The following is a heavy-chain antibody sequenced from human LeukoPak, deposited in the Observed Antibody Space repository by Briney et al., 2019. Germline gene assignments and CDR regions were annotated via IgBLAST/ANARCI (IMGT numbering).Heavy chain of an antibody. CDR3: ARSTSSDSSGWYSSMSEYYFDY. J-gene: IGHJ4*02. CDR1: GFTFSSYS. CDR2: ISISSYI. V-gene: IGHV3-21*01. D-gene: IGHD6-19*01. Sequence: GGSLRPSCAASGFTFSSYSMNWVRQAPGKGLGWVSSISISSYIYYADSVKGRFTISRDNAKNSLYLQMNSLRAEDTAVYYCARSTSSDSSGWYSSMSEYYFDYWGQGTLVTVSS.